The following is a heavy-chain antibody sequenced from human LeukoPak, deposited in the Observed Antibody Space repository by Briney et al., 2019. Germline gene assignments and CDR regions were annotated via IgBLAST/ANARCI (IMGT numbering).Heavy chain of an antibody. D-gene: IGHD2-15*01. CDR3: ARRAGLAFDY. J-gene: IGHJ4*02. CDR1: GYSFTNYW. V-gene: IGHV5-51*01. CDR2: IYLGDSNT. Sequence: GESLKISCKGSGYSFTNYWIGWVRQMPGKGLECMGIIYLGDSNTRYSPSFQGQVTISADKSISTAYLQWNSLKASDTAMYYCARRAGLAFDYWGQGTLVTVSS.